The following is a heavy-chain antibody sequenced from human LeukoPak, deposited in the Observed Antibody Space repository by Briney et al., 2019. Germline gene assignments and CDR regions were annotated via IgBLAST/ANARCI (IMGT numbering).Heavy chain of an antibody. CDR3: ARDTGRQYYYDSSGYYFDY. CDR1: GFSLSTSGVG. D-gene: IGHD3-22*01. V-gene: IGHV2-5*01. Sequence: SGPTLANPTQTLTLTCTFSGFSLSTSGVGVGWIRQPPGKALEWLALIYWNDDKRYSPSLKSRLTITKDTSKNQVVLTMTNMDPVDTATYYCARDTGRQYYYDSSGYYFDYWGQGTLVTVSS. J-gene: IGHJ4*02. CDR2: IYWNDDK.